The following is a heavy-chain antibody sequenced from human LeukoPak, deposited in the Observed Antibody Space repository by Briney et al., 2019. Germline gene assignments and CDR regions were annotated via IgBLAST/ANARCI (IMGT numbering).Heavy chain of an antibody. CDR3: AKYRLIWLPAPVFEY. Sequence: GGSLKLSCAASGFTFSSFEMDWVRQAPGKGLEWISYMSSRDNTRYYAESVRGRFTMSRDNAKNSLYLQMDSLRADDTAVYYCAKYRLIWLPAPVFEYWGQGTLVTVSS. CDR2: MSSRDNTR. D-gene: IGHD5-24*01. J-gene: IGHJ4*02. V-gene: IGHV3-48*03. CDR1: GFTFSSFE.